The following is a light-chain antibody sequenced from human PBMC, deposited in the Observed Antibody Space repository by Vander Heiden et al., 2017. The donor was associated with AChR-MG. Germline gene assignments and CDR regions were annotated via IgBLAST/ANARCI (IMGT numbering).Light chain of an antibody. CDR1: QSLLHSNVYNY. V-gene: IGKV2-28*01. CDR3: MQALETRFT. CDR2: LGS. Sequence: DIVMTQSPLSLPVTPGEPASITCRSSQSLLHSNVYNYVDWYLQKPGHSPQLLIYLGSNRASGVPDRFSGSGSGTDFTLEISRVEAEDVGVYYCMQALETRFTFGPGTKVDIK. J-gene: IGKJ3*01.